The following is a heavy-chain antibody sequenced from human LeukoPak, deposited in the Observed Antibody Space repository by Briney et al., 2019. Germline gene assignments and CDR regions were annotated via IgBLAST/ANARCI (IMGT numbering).Heavy chain of an antibody. D-gene: IGHD2-21*02. CDR3: AKWGPYCVGDYCPALDS. J-gene: IGHJ4*02. Sequence: GGSLRLSCVASRFTFSNYWMSWVRQAPGKGLEWVANIKQDGSKKRYADSVKGRFTISRDNAKESLYLQLNSLGAEDTAVYYCAKWGPYCVGDYCPALDSWGPGTLVTVSS. V-gene: IGHV3-7*01. CDR2: IKQDGSKK. CDR1: RFTFSNYW.